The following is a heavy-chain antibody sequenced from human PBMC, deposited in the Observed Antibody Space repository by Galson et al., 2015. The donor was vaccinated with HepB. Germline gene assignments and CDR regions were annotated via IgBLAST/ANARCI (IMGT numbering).Heavy chain of an antibody. CDR3: ARLKLPHDFWSGSEDNWFDP. V-gene: IGHV4-39*01. CDR1: GGSISSSSYY. CDR2: IYYSGST. Sequence: SETLSLTCTVSGGSISSSSYYWGWIRQPPGKGLEWIGSIYYSGSTYYNPSLKSRVTISVDTSKNQFPLKLSSVTAADTAVYYCARLKLPHDFWSGSEDNWFDPWGQGTLVTVSS. J-gene: IGHJ5*02. D-gene: IGHD3-3*01.